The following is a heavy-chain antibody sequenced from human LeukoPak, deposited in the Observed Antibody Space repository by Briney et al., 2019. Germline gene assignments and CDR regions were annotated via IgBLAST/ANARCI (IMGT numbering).Heavy chain of an antibody. J-gene: IGHJ4*02. CDR1: GGSFSGYY. D-gene: IGHD3-9*01. Sequence: SETLSLXCAVYGGSFSGYYWSWIRQPPGKGLEWIGEINHSGSTNYNPSLKSRVTISVDTSKNQFSLNLSSVTAADTAVYYCARDLTGAFDYWGQGTLVTVSS. V-gene: IGHV4-34*01. CDR3: ARDLTGAFDY. CDR2: INHSGST.